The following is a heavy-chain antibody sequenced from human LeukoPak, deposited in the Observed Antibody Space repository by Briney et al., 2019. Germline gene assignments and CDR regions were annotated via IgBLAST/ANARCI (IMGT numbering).Heavy chain of an antibody. V-gene: IGHV1-24*01. CDR1: GYTLTELS. Sequence: ASVKVSCKVSGYTLTELSMHWVRQAPGKGLEWMGGFDPEDGETIYAQKFQGRVTMTEDTSTDTAYMELSRLRSDDTAVYYCARGPGSGSYHNFDYWGQGTLVTVSS. CDR2: FDPEDGET. J-gene: IGHJ4*02. D-gene: IGHD3-10*01. CDR3: ARGPGSGSYHNFDY.